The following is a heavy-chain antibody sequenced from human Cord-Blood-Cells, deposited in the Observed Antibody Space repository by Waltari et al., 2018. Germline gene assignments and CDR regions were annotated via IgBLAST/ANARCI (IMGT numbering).Heavy chain of an antibody. CDR1: GGSFSGYY. D-gene: IGHD2-15*01. J-gene: IGHJ3*02. Sequence: QVQLQQWGAGLLKPSETLSLTCAVYGGSFSGYYWSWIRQPPGKGLEWIGEINHSGSPNSNPSLKSRVTLSVDTSKNQFSLKLSSVTAADTAVYYCASSLGDKKGAFDIWGQGTMVTVSS. CDR2: INHSGSP. V-gene: IGHV4-34*01. CDR3: ASSLGDKKGAFDI.